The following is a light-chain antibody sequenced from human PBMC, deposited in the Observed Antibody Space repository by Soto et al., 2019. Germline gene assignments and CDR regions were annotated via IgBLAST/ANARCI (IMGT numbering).Light chain of an antibody. CDR2: GAS. J-gene: IGKJ4*01. V-gene: IGKV3-20*01. CDR1: QSVSSSY. CDR3: QQYGSSRTLT. Sequence: EIVLTQSPGTLSLSPGERATLSCRASQSVSSSYFAWYQQKPGQAPRLLIYGASSRATGIPDRFSGSGSGTVFPLTISRLEPEDFTVYYCQQYGSSRTLTFGGGTKVEIK.